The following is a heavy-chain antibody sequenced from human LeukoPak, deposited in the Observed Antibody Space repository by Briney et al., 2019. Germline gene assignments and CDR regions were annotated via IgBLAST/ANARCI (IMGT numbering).Heavy chain of an antibody. CDR2: INPNSGGT. CDR1: GYTFTGYY. D-gene: IGHD6-13*01. Sequence: ASVKVSCKASGYTFTGYYMHWVRQAPGQGLEWMGWINPNSGGTNYAQKFQGRVTMTRDTSISTAYMELSRLRSDDTAVYYCARDLLEVLGSSWFYSWFDPWGQGTLVTVSS. V-gene: IGHV1-2*02. CDR3: ARDLLEVLGSSWFYSWFDP. J-gene: IGHJ5*02.